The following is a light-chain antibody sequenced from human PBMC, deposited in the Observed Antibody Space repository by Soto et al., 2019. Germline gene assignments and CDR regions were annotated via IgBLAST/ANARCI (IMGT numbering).Light chain of an antibody. Sequence: QAVATQPPSASGTPGQTVTISCSGSSSNIGSNTVNWGQQLPGTSPKLLIYSNNQRPSGVPDRFSVSKSGTSASLAISGLESEYEAEYYCAAWDDSLEGVVLGGGTKVTVL. J-gene: IGLJ2*01. CDR3: AAWDDSLEGVV. CDR1: SSNIGSNT. CDR2: SNN. V-gene: IGLV1-44*01.